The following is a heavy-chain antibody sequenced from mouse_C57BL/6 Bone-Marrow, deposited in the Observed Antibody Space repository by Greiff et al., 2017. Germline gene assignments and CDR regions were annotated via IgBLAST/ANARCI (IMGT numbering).Heavy chain of an antibody. CDR3: ARYPLYCGSSYYFDY. V-gene: IGHV1-5*01. J-gene: IGHJ2*01. D-gene: IGHD1-1*01. CDR1: GYTFTSYW. Sequence: EVKLVESGTVLVRPGASVKMSCKTSGYTFTSYWMHWVKQRPGQGLEWIGAIYPGNSDTSYNQKFKGKAKLTAVTSASTAYMNTSSLTNEDSAVYYCARYPLYCGSSYYFDYWGKGTTLTVSS. CDR2: IYPGNSDT.